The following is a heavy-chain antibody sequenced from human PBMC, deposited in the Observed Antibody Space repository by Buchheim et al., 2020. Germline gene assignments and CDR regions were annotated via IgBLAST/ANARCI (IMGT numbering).Heavy chain of an antibody. Sequence: EVQLVESGGGLVQPGGSLRLSCAASGFTFSSYAMSWVRQAPGKGLEWVSAISGSGGSTYYADSVKGRFNISRDNSKNTLYLQMNSLRAEDTAVDYCAKEWMATTSLWGNQTRETDYWGQGTL. CDR1: GFTFSSYA. J-gene: IGHJ4*02. V-gene: IGHV3-23*04. D-gene: IGHD5-12*01. CDR2: ISGSGGST. CDR3: AKEWMATTSLWGNQTRETDY.